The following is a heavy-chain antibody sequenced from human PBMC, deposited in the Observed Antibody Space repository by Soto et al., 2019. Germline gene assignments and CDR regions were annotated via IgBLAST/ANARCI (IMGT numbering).Heavy chain of an antibody. CDR1: GFTVSSKY. CDR3: ARDLRPDL. V-gene: IGHV3-53*01. J-gene: IGHJ5*02. Sequence: GGSLRLSCAASGFTVSSKYMNWVRQPPGKGLEWVSIIWSAGLTYYADSVRGRFTISRDIYKKILFRQMNNLRAEDAAIYYCARDLRPDLWGQGTLVTVSS. CDR2: IWSAGLT.